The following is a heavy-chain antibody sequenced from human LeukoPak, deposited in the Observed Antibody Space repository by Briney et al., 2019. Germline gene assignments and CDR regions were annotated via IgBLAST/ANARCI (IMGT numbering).Heavy chain of an antibody. D-gene: IGHD3-22*01. V-gene: IGHV1-2*02. CDR1: GYTFTGYY. CDR3: ARGANYDDSSGYLFYTAY. Sequence: ASVKVSCKASGYTFTGYYMHWVRQAPGQGLEWMGWINPNSGGTNYAQKFQGRVTMTRDTSISTAYMELSRLRSDDTAVYYCARGANYDDSSGYLFYTAYWGQGTLVTVSS. CDR2: INPNSGGT. J-gene: IGHJ4*02.